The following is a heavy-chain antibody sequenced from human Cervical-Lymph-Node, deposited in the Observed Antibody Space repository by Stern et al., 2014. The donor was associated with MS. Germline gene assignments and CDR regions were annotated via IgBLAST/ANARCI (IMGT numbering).Heavy chain of an antibody. J-gene: IGHJ6*02. CDR3: ARAKRTRYCSSTSCRYYYYGMDV. V-gene: IGHV1-8*01. D-gene: IGHD2-2*01. Sequence: VHLVESGAEVKKPGASVKASCKASGYTFTSYDINWVRQATGQGLEWMGWMNPNSGNTGYAQKFQGRVTMTRNTSISTAYMELSSLRSEDTAVYYCARAKRTRYCSSTSCRYYYYGMDVWGQGTTVTVSS. CDR1: GYTFTSYD. CDR2: MNPNSGNT.